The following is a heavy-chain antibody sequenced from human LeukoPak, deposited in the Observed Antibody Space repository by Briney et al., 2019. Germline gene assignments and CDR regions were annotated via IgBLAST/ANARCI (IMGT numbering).Heavy chain of an antibody. CDR1: GFSFSTYT. CDR2: VSYDGAQK. CDR3: ATAKDTSWHTFDY. J-gene: IGHJ4*02. Sequence: GGSLRLSCEASGFSFSTYTMHWVRQAPGKGLEWAALVSYDGAQKIYADSVKGRFTISRDNSKNVLYVQMNSLRDEDSAMYYCATAKDTSWHTFDYWGQGTLVTVSS. D-gene: IGHD2-2*01. V-gene: IGHV3-30-3*01.